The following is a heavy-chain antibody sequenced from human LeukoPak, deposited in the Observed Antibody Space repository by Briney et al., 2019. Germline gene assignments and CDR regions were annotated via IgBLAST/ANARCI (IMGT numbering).Heavy chain of an antibody. CDR2: INHSGST. CDR3: ARGLDY. CDR1: GGSFSGYY. V-gene: IGHV4-34*01. J-gene: IGHJ4*02. Sequence: SETLSLTCAVYGGSFSGYYWSWIRQPPGKGLEWIGEINHSGSTNYNPSLKSRVTISVDTSKNQFSLKLSSVTAADTAVYYCARGLDYWGQGTLVTVSS.